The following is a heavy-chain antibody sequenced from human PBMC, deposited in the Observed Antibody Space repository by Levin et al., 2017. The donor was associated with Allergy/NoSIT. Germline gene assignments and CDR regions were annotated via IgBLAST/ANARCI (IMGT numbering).Heavy chain of an antibody. J-gene: IGHJ2*01. V-gene: IGHV3-72*01. CDR2: TRNKANSYTT. CDR1: GFTFSDHY. CDR3: ARVTVTTNDWYFDR. D-gene: IGHD4-17*01. Sequence: GESLKISCAASGFTFSDHYMDWVRQAPGKGLEWVGRTRNKANSYTTEYAASVKGRFTISRDDSKNSLYLQMNSLKTEDTAMYYCARVTVTTNDWYFDRWGRGTLVTVSS.